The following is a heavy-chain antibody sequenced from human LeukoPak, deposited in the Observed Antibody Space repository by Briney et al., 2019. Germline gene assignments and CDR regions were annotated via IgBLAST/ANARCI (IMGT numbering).Heavy chain of an antibody. D-gene: IGHD6-13*01. J-gene: IGHJ4*02. CDR3: ARTAAAGGGLDYFDY. CDR2: IYYSGST. Sequence: PSETLSLTCTVSGGSISSYYWSWIRQPPGKGLEWIGYIYYSGSTNYNPSLKSRVTISVDTSKNQFSLKLSSVTAADTAVYYCARTAAAGGGLDYFDYWGQGTLVTVSS. V-gene: IGHV4-59*08. CDR1: GGSISSYY.